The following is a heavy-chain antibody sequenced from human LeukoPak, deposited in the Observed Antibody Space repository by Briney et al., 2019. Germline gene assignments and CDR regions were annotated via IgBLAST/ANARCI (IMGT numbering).Heavy chain of an antibody. J-gene: IGHJ5*02. Sequence: GASVKVSRKASGYTFTSYDINWVRQATGQGLEWMGWMNPNSGNTGYAQKFQGRVTMTRNTSISTAYMELSSLRSEDTAVYYCARVVTYYDFWSGYSWFDPWGQGTLVTVSS. CDR3: ARVVTYYDFWSGYSWFDP. CDR2: MNPNSGNT. CDR1: GYTFTSYD. D-gene: IGHD3-3*01. V-gene: IGHV1-8*01.